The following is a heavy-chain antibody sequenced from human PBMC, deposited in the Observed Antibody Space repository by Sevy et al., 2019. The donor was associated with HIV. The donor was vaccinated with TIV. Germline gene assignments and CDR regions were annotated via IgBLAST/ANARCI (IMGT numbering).Heavy chain of an antibody. Sequence: ASVKVSCKASGYTFTSYGISWVRQAPGQGLEWMGWISAYNGNTNYAQKLQGRVTMTTDTSTSTAYMELRSLRSDDTAVHYCARFMGLGYCSSTSCQLNWFDPWGQGTLVTVSS. D-gene: IGHD2-2*01. CDR2: ISAYNGNT. V-gene: IGHV1-18*01. CDR1: GYTFTSYG. CDR3: ARFMGLGYCSSTSCQLNWFDP. J-gene: IGHJ5*02.